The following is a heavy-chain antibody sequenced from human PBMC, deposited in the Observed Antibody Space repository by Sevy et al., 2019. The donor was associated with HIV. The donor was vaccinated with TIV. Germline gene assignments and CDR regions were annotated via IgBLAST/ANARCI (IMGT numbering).Heavy chain of an antibody. J-gene: IGHJ5*02. D-gene: IGHD1-26*01. Sequence: GGSLRLSCVASGFNFRKFWMSWVRQAPGKGLECVADIKQDGSEAYYVGSVKGRFTISRDNAKNSLDLQMNSLRDEDTAMYFCVRDKEVGASILDAWGQGTPVTVSS. CDR1: GFNFRKFW. V-gene: IGHV3-7*03. CDR3: VRDKEVGASILDA. CDR2: IKQDGSEA.